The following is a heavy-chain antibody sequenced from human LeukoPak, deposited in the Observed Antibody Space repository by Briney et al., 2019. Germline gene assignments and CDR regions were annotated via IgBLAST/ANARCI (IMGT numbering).Heavy chain of an antibody. CDR3: ARGKDGGFDI. Sequence: GGSLRLSCEASGFTFSDHYMDWVRQAPRKGLEWVGRIRNKANRYTTEYAASVKGRFTISRDDSKNSLYVQMNSLKTEDTAVYYCARGKDGGFDIWGQGTTVTVSS. CDR2: IRNKANRYTT. D-gene: IGHD2-15*01. J-gene: IGHJ3*02. CDR1: GFTFSDHY. V-gene: IGHV3-72*01.